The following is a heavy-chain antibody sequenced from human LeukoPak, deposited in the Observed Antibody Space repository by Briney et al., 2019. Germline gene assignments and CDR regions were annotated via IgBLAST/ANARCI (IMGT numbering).Heavy chain of an antibody. CDR1: GFTFSSYG. Sequence: GGSLRLSCAASGFTFSSYGMHWVRQAPGKGLEWVAFIRYDGSNKYYADSVKGRFTISRDNSKNTLYLQMNSLRAEDTAVYYCAKDGQDIVVVPAFDYWGQGTLVTVSS. CDR3: AKDGQDIVVVPAFDY. J-gene: IGHJ4*02. D-gene: IGHD2-2*01. CDR2: IRYDGSNK. V-gene: IGHV3-30*02.